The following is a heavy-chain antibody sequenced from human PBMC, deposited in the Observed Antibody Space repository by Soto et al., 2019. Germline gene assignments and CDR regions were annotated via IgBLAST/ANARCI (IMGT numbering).Heavy chain of an antibody. J-gene: IGHJ4*02. V-gene: IGHV4-59*01. D-gene: IGHD3-10*01. CDR2: IYYLGST. CDR1: GGSMSEYF. Sequence: PSETLSLTCSVSGGSMSEYFWSWIRQSPGKGLEWIGYIYYLGSTDYNPSLKSRVTISVGTSKRQFSLRLTSVTAADTAVYYCARDGYDGSGSPYPAYWGPGTQVTV. CDR3: ARDGYDGSGSPYPAY.